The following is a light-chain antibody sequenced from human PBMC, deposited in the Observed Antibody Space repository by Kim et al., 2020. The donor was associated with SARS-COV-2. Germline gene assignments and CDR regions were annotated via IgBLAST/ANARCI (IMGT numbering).Light chain of an antibody. V-gene: IGLV2-23*01. J-gene: IGLJ3*02. CDR3: CSYTPSITLL. Sequence: QSALTQPASVSGSPGQSITISCTGTSTDIGTYNLVSWYQQLPGKAPKLFIYEVNKRPSGVSSRFSGSKSGNTAYLTISGLQAEDEADYFCCSYTPSITLLFGGGTKLTVL. CDR1: STDIGTYNL. CDR2: EVN.